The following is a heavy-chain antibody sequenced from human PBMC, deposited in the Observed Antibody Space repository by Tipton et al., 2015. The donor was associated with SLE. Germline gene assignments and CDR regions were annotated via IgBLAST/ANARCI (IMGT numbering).Heavy chain of an antibody. V-gene: IGHV1-18*01. CDR2: ISAYNGNT. J-gene: IGHJ6*02. CDR3: SGSYYYYGMDV. D-gene: IGHD1-26*01. CDR1: GYTFTSYG. Sequence: QLVQSGAEVKKPGASVKVSCKASGYTFTSYGISWVRQAPGQGLEWMGWISAYNGNTNYAQKLQGRVTMTTDTSTSTAYMELSSLRSEDTAVYYCSGSYYYYGMDVWGQGTTVTVSS.